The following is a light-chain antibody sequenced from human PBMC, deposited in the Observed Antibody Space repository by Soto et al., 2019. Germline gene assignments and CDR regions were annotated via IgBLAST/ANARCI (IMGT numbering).Light chain of an antibody. CDR3: QQSYSTPPGT. Sequence: DIQITPSPSSLSASVGDRVTITCRSSQSISNYLNWYQQKPGKAPNLLIYDASSLQSGVPSRFSGSGSGTDFTLTISSLQPEDFATYYCQQSYSTPPGTFGQGTKVDIK. CDR2: DAS. V-gene: IGKV1-39*01. J-gene: IGKJ1*01. CDR1: QSISNY.